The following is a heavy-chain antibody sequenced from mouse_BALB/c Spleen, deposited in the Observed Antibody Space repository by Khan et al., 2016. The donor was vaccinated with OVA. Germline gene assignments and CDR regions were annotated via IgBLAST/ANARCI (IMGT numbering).Heavy chain of an antibody. CDR3: ARMARTIN. CDR1: GFTFSSYG. V-gene: IGHV5-6-3*01. CDR2: INSNGGST. Sequence: VELVESGGGLVQPGGSLKPSCAASGFTFSSYGMSWVRQTPDKRLELVATINSNGGSTYYPDSVKGRFTISRDNAKNTLYLQMSSLKSEDTAMYYCARMARTINWGQGTTLTVSS. J-gene: IGHJ2*01.